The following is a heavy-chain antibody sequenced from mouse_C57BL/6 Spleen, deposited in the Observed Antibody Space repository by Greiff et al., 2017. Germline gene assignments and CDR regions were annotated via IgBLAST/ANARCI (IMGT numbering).Heavy chain of an antibody. D-gene: IGHD2-3*01. CDR3: ARNGYYVGVGY. CDR2: ISSGSSTI. J-gene: IGHJ4*01. Sequence: EVKVVESGGGLVKPGGSLKLSCAASGFTFSDYGMHWVRQAPEKGLEWVAYISSGSSTIYYADTVKCRFTISRDNAKNTLFLQMTSLRSEDTAMYYCARNGYYVGVGYWGQGTSVPVSS. V-gene: IGHV5-17*01. CDR1: GFTFSDYG.